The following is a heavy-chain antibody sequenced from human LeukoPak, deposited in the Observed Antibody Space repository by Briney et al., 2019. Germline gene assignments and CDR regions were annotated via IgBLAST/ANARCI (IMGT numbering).Heavy chain of an antibody. CDR2: IIPIFGTA. CDR1: GGTFSSYA. CDR3: ARGGRDYYGSGSYHHDY. J-gene: IGHJ4*02. D-gene: IGHD3-10*01. V-gene: IGHV1-69*13. Sequence: GASVKVSCKASGGTFSSYAISWVRQTPGQGLEWMGGIIPIFGTANYAQKFQGRVTITADESTSTAYMELSSLRSEDTAVYYCARGGRDYYGSGSYHHDYWGQGTLVTVSS.